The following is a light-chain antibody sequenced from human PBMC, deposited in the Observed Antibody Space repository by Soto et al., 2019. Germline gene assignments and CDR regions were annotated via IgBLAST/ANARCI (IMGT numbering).Light chain of an antibody. CDR3: SSYAGFNNYV. Sequence: QSVLTQPPSASGSPGQSVTISCTGTGGDVGGYNYVSWYQQHPGKVPRLIIYDVNKRPSGVPDRFSGSKSDNTASLTVSGLQAEYEADYYCSSYAGFNNYVFGTGTKLTVL. J-gene: IGLJ1*01. CDR1: GGDVGGYNY. V-gene: IGLV2-8*01. CDR2: DVN.